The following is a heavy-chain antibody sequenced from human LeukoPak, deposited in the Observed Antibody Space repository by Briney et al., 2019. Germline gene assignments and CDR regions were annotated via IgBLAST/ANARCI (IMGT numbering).Heavy chain of an antibody. J-gene: IGHJ3*02. Sequence: GGSLRLSCAASGFTFSSYAMSWVRQAPGKGLEWVSYISSDRNYIFYADSVQGRFTISRDNAENSLFLQMNSLRAEDTAVYYCASRYCTSTNCYAFDIWGQGTMVTVSS. D-gene: IGHD2-2*01. CDR2: ISSDRNYI. CDR3: ASRYCTSTNCYAFDI. CDR1: GFTFSSYA. V-gene: IGHV3-21*01.